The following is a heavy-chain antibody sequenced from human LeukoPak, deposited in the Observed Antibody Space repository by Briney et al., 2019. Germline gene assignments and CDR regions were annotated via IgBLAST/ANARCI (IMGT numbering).Heavy chain of an antibody. J-gene: IGHJ4*02. Sequence: SETLSLTCAVYGGSFSGYYWSWIRQPPGKGLEWIGEINHSGSTNYNPSLKSRVTISVDTSKNQFSLKLSSVTAADTAVYYCARGVGSKANDYVWGSYRYTMPYFDYWGQGTLVTVSS. CDR3: ARGVGSKANDYVWGSYRYTMPYFDY. D-gene: IGHD3-16*02. CDR2: INHSGST. V-gene: IGHV4-34*01. CDR1: GGSFSGYY.